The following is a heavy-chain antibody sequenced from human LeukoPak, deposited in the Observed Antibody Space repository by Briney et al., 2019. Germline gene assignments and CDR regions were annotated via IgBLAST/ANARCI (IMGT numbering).Heavy chain of an antibody. D-gene: IGHD3-3*02. J-gene: IGHJ4*02. CDR1: RFSISSYG. CDR2: ISSNGVST. V-gene: IGHV3-64*01. CDR3: ARDLHPRLAGFFDY. Sequence: GGSLRLSCAASRFSISSYGMHWVRQAPGKGLEYVSAISSNGVSTYYANSVKGRFTISRDNSTNTLYLQTKTLKAEATAVYYCARDLHPRLAGFFDYWGQGTLVTVSS.